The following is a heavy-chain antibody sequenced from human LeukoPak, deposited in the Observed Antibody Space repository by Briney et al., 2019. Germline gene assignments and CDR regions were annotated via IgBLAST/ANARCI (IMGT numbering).Heavy chain of an antibody. CDR1: GFNVSGNY. Sequence: PGGSLRLSCAASGFNVSGNYMSWVRQAPGKGLEWVSVIYSGGSTYYADSVKGRFTISRDNSKNTLYLQMNSLRAEDTAVYYCARDHWGFGELLGPGDAFDIWGQGTMVTVSS. CDR3: ARDHWGFGELLGPGDAFDI. J-gene: IGHJ3*02. V-gene: IGHV3-53*01. CDR2: IYSGGST. D-gene: IGHD3-10*01.